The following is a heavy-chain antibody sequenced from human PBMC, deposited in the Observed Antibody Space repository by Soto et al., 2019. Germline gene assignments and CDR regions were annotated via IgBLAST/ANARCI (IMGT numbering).Heavy chain of an antibody. CDR1: GLTLSRYG. CDR2: MTYDGGEK. J-gene: IGHJ6*02. CDR3: ARARSSLQLSFMDV. V-gene: IGHV3-30*03. D-gene: IGHD2-2*01. Sequence: PGGSLRLSCEASGLTLSRYGVHWVRQAPGKGLEWVASMTYDGGEKYYADSVKGRFTISRDNSRNTVSLQLNSLRAADKALYYCARARSSLQLSFMDVWGQGTTVTVSS.